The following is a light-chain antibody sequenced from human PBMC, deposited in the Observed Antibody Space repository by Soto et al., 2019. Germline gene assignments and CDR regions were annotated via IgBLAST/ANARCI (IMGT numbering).Light chain of an antibody. CDR3: QQYDTWPRT. J-gene: IGKJ4*01. V-gene: IGKV3-15*01. CDR1: QSISSN. Sequence: ELLMTQSPATLSVSPGERATLSCRASQSISSNLAWYHHKPGQAPRLLIYGASNRATGIPARFSGSGSGTEFTLTISSLQSEDFALYYCQQYDTWPRTFGGGTNVEIK. CDR2: GAS.